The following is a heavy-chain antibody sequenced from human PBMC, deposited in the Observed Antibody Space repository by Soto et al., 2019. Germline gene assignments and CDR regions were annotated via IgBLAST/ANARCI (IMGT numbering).Heavy chain of an antibody. CDR2: INASGGNT. Sequence: ASVKVSCKASGYTFTSYAMHWVRQAPGQRLEWMGWINASGGNTRYSQKFQGRVTMTRDTSTSTAYMELSSLRSEDTAVYYCARDRDDCSSTSCLWPYYYYYYMDVWGKGTTVTVSS. V-gene: IGHV1-3*01. J-gene: IGHJ6*03. D-gene: IGHD2-2*01. CDR3: ARDRDDCSSTSCLWPYYYYYYMDV. CDR1: GYTFTSYA.